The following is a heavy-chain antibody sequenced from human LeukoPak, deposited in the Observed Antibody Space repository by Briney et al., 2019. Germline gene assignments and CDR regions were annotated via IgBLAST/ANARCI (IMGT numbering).Heavy chain of an antibody. D-gene: IGHD3-16*02. Sequence: GGSLRLSCAASGFTFSSYAMSWVRQAPGKGLEWVSAISGSGGSTYYADSVKGRFTISRDNSKNTLYLQMNSPRAEDTAVYYCAKRGAYVWGSYPGDAFDIWGQGTMVTVSS. CDR2: ISGSGGST. J-gene: IGHJ3*02. CDR3: AKRGAYVWGSYPGDAFDI. V-gene: IGHV3-23*01. CDR1: GFTFSSYA.